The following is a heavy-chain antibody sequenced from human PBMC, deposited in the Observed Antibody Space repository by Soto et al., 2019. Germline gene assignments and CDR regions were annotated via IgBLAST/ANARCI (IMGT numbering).Heavy chain of an antibody. Sequence: PSETLSLTCTVSGGSINSYYWGWIRQPPGKGLEWIGQIYYTGSTNYNPSLKSRVTISVDRSKNQFSLRLSSVTAADTAVYYWAMAKTTLYAWFDPWGEGTLVTVSS. D-gene: IGHD3-16*01. CDR1: GGSINSYY. CDR3: AMAKTTLYAWFDP. J-gene: IGHJ5*02. V-gene: IGHV4-59*08. CDR2: IYYTGST.